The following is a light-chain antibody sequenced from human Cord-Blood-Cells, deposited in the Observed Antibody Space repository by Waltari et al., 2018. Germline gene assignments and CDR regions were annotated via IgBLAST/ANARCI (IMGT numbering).Light chain of an antibody. J-gene: IGLJ3*02. V-gene: IGLV10-54*01. CDR1: SNNVGNQG. Sequence: QAGLTQPPSVSKGLRQTATLTCTGNSNNVGNQGAAWLQQHQGHPPQLLSYRNNNRPSGISERLSASRSGNTASLPITGLQPEDEADYYCSAWDSSLSAWVFGGGTKLTVL. CDR3: SAWDSSLSAWV. CDR2: RNN.